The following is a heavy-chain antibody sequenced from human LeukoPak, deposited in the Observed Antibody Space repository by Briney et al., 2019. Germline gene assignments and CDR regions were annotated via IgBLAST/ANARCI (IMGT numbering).Heavy chain of an antibody. CDR3: ARDTVPPRNATEQKTGTYY. V-gene: IGHV4-39*02. CDR1: GGSITTTNYY. Sequence: SETLSLTCTVSGGSITTTNYYWAWIRRPPGEGLQWIGSVYYRGNTYSNPSLESRITMSVDTSKNQFSLRLTSVTAADTALYYCARDTVPPRNATEQKTGTYYWGLGTLVTVSS. J-gene: IGHJ4*01. CDR2: VYYRGNT. D-gene: IGHD7-27*01.